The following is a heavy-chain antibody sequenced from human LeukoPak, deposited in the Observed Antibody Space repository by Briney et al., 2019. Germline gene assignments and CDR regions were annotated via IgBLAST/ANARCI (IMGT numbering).Heavy chain of an antibody. CDR3: ARGHGYSYGSYYYYYYMDV. Sequence: SETLSLTCTVSGGSISSYYWSWIRQPPGKGLEWIGYIYYSGSTNYNPSLKSRVTISVDTSKNQFSLKLSSVTAADTAVYYCARGHGYSYGSYYYYYYMDVWGKGTTVTVSS. V-gene: IGHV4-59*01. CDR2: IYYSGST. D-gene: IGHD5-18*01. CDR1: GGSISSYY. J-gene: IGHJ6*03.